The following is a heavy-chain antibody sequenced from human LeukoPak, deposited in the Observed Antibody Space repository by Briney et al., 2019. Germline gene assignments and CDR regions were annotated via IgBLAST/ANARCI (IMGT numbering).Heavy chain of an antibody. Sequence: ASVKVSCMASGYTFTSYAMNGVRQAPGRGREGVGWINTKPGNPTYAQGFTGRFVFSLDTSVSTAYLQIRSLKAEDTAVYYCARPDYYGSGSYYYFDYWGQGNLVTVSS. CDR2: INTKPGNP. D-gene: IGHD3-10*01. V-gene: IGHV7-4-1*02. CDR1: GYTFTSYA. J-gene: IGHJ4*02. CDR3: ARPDYYGSGSYYYFDY.